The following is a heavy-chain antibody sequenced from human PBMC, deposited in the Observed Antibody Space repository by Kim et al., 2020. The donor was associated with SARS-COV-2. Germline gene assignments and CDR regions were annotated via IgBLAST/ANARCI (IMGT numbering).Heavy chain of an antibody. CDR1: GFTVSSYA. V-gene: IGHV3-23*01. D-gene: IGHD1-1*01. J-gene: IGHJ4*02. CDR2: IGGSGGTT. CDR3: AKGHWNDD. Sequence: GGSLRLSCAASGFTVSSYAMSWVRQAPGKGLEWVSTIGGSGGTTVYADSVRGRFTISSDNSKNTLYLHMNSLRAEDTAIYYCAKGHWNDDWGQGTLSPSPQ.